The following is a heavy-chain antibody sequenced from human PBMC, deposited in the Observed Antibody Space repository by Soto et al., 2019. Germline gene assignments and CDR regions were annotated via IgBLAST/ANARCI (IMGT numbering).Heavy chain of an antibody. Sequence: SETLSLTCAVYGGSFRGYYWSWIRQPPGKGLEWIGEINHSGSTNYNPSLKSRVTISVDTSKNQFSLKLSSVTAADTAVYYCARGAINYYYEDVWGKGTTVTVSS. CDR1: GGSFRGYY. V-gene: IGHV4-34*01. CDR3: ARGAINYYYEDV. CDR2: INHSGST. J-gene: IGHJ6*03.